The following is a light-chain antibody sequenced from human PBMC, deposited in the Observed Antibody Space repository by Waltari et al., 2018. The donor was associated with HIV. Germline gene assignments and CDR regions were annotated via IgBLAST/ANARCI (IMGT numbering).Light chain of an antibody. Sequence: QSVLTQSPSASGTPGQRVIISCSGSSSNLGSNSVNWYQQLPGPAPKLLIYSNNERPSGVPDRFSGSKSGTSASLAISGLQSEDEADYHCAAWDDSLNGPVFGGGTKLTVL. V-gene: IGLV1-44*01. CDR3: AAWDDSLNGPV. J-gene: IGLJ2*01. CDR2: SNN. CDR1: SSNLGSNS.